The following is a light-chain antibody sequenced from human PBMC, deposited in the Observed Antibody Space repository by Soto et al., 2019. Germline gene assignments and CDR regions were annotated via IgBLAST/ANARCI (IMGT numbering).Light chain of an antibody. CDR3: HQYSTSPPIT. V-gene: IGKV3-20*01. J-gene: IGKJ5*01. Sequence: EIVLTQSPDTLSLSPGEAATLSCRASQSVTNMYLAWYQHKPGQAPMLLIYGASTRATGIPDRFSGSGFATDFSLTISRLEPEDFAVYFCHQYSTSPPITFGQGTRLEIK. CDR2: GAS. CDR1: QSVTNMY.